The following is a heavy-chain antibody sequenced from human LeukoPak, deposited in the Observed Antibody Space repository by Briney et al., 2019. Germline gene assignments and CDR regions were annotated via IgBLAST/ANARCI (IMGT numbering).Heavy chain of an antibody. CDR2: IWFDGSST. J-gene: IGHJ4*01. Sequence: PGGSLRLSCAASGFTFSRFGMHWVRQAPGKGLEWEAVIWFDGSSTYYADSVKGRFTISRDNSKNMLYLQMNSLRVEDPGVYFCARDSAPYCGGDCYFDYWGHGTLVTVSS. CDR3: ARDSAPYCGGDCYFDY. CDR1: GFTFSRFG. V-gene: IGHV3-33*01. D-gene: IGHD2-21*02.